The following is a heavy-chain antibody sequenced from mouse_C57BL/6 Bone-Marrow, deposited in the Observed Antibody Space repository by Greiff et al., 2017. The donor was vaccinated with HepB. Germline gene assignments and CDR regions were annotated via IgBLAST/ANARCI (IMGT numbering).Heavy chain of an antibody. V-gene: IGHV6-3*01. J-gene: IGHJ3*01. CDR1: GFTFSNYW. Sequence: EVNLVESGGGLVQPGGSMKLSCVASGFTFSNYWMNWVRQSPEKGLEWVAQIRLKSDNYATHYAESVKGRFTISRDDSKSSVYLQMNNLRAEDTGIYYCTGPIYYDYDGFAYWGQGTLVTVSA. CDR2: IRLKSDNYAT. D-gene: IGHD2-4*01. CDR3: TGPIYYDYDGFAY.